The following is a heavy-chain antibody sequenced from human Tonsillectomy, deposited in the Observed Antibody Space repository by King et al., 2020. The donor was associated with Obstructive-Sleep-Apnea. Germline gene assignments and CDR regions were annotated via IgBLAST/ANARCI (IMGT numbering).Heavy chain of an antibody. V-gene: IGHV4-30-4*01. Sequence: HVQLQESGPGLVKPSQTLSLTCTVSGGSISSGDYYWNWIRQPPGKGLEWIGYIYYSGSTYYNPSLKSRVTISVDTSKKHFSLKLSSVTAADTAVFYCARGRSDYDYVWGSYRFDDWGQGTLVTVSS. CDR2: IYYSGST. J-gene: IGHJ4*02. D-gene: IGHD3-16*02. CDR3: ARGRSDYDYVWGSYRFDD. CDR1: GGSISSGDYY.